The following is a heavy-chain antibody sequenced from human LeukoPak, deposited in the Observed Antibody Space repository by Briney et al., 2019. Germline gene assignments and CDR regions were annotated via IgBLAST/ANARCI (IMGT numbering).Heavy chain of an antibody. D-gene: IGHD3-22*01. CDR2: ISSSSSYI. CDR3: ARIDMIVQQNDAFDI. CDR1: GFTFSSYS. Sequence: GGSLRLSCAAPGFTFSSYSMNWVRQAPGKGLEWVSSISSSSSYIYYADSVKGRFTISRDNAKNSLYLQMNSLRAEDTAVYYCARIDMIVQQNDAFDIWGQGTMVTVSS. V-gene: IGHV3-21*01. J-gene: IGHJ3*02.